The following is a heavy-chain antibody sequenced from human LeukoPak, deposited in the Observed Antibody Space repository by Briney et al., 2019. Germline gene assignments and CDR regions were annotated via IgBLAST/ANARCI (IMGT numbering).Heavy chain of an antibody. CDR2: ISNNGGYT. CDR1: GFTFSSSA. Sequence: GGSLRLSCAASGFTFSSSAMSWVRQAPGKGLEWVSAISNNGGYTYYADSVQGRFTISRDNSKSTLCLQMDSLRAEDTAIYYCAKIPSATENFDYWGQGTLVMVSS. CDR3: AKIPSATENFDY. J-gene: IGHJ4*02. V-gene: IGHV3-23*01. D-gene: IGHD5-12*01.